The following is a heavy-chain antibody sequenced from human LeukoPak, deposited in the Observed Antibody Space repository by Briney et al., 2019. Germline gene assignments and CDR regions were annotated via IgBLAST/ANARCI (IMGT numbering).Heavy chain of an antibody. CDR3: ARDVGFIVGSTPGAFDI. Sequence: GGSLRLSCAASGFTFSTYVMNWVRQAPGKGLEWVAVIWYDGSNKYYADSVKGRFTISRDNSKNTLYLQMNSLRAEDTAVYYCARDVGFIVGSTPGAFDIWGQGTVVTVTS. J-gene: IGHJ3*02. CDR1: GFTFSTYV. D-gene: IGHD1-26*01. CDR2: IWYDGSNK. V-gene: IGHV3-33*08.